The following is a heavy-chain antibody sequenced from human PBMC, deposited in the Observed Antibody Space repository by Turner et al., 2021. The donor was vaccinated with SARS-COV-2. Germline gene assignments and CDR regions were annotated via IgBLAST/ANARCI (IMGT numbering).Heavy chain of an antibody. D-gene: IGHD3-22*01. J-gene: IGHJ2*01. CDR1: GGSISSSSYN. CDR2: IYYSGST. Sequence: QLQLQESGPGLVKPSETLSLTCTVSGGSISSSSYNWGWIRQPPGKGLEWIGSIYYSGSTYYNPSLKSRVTISVDTSKTQFSLKLSSVTAADTAVYYCARRGRLLGDWYFDLWGRGTLVTVSS. CDR3: ARRGRLLGDWYFDL. V-gene: IGHV4-39*01.